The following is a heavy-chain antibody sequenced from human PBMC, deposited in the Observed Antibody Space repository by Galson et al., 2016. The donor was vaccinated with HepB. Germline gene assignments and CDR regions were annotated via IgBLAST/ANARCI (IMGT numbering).Heavy chain of an antibody. CDR3: ARDLGVRGYGREPRDAYDL. Sequence: SLRLSCAASGFTVSSKYMSWVRQAPGKGLEWVSVIDGGGSTYYADSVKGRFTVSRDSSRDTVDLQMNNLRAEDTAMYFCARDLGVRGYGREPRDAYDLWGQGTMVSVSS. V-gene: IGHV3-53*01. J-gene: IGHJ3*01. CDR1: GFTVSSKY. CDR2: IDGGGST. D-gene: IGHD3-10*01.